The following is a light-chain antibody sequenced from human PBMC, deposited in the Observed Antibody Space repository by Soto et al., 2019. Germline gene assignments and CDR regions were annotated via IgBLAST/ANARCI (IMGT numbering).Light chain of an antibody. Sequence: QSVLTQPASVSGSPGQSITISCTGTNSDVGDYNYVSWYQQHPGKAPRLMIYDVSDRPSGVSNRFSGSKSGNTASLTISGLQAEDEADYYCSSYPRSTTLVFGTGTKATV. CDR2: DVS. J-gene: IGLJ1*01. CDR1: NSDVGDYNY. V-gene: IGLV2-14*01. CDR3: SSYPRSTTLV.